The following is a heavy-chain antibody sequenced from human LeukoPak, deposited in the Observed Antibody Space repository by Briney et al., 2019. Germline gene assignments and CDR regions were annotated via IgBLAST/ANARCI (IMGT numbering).Heavy chain of an antibody. D-gene: IGHD3-22*01. Sequence: SETLSLTCTLSGGSISSYYWSWIRQPPGKGLEGIGYIYYSGSTNHNPSLKTRVTISVDTSKNQFSLKLSSVTAADAAVYYCARGPEIVGGKAWFDPWGQGTLVTVSS. J-gene: IGHJ5*02. CDR3: ARGPEIVGGKAWFDP. CDR1: GGSISSYY. V-gene: IGHV4-59*01. CDR2: IYYSGST.